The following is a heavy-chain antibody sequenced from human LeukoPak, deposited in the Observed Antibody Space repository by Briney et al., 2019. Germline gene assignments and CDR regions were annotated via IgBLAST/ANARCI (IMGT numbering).Heavy chain of an antibody. CDR3: ATDRGSGSPLDY. CDR2: FDPEDGET. V-gene: IGHV1-24*01. Sequence: ASVKVSCKVSGYTLTELSMHWVRQAPGKGLEWMGGFDPEDGETIYAQKFQGRVTMTEDTSTDTAYMGLSSLRSEDTAVYYCATDRGSGSPLDYWGQGTLVTVSS. J-gene: IGHJ4*02. D-gene: IGHD1-26*01. CDR1: GYTLTELS.